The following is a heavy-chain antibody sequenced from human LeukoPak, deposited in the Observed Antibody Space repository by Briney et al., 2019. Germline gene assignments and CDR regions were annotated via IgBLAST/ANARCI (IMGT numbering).Heavy chain of an antibody. CDR3: ARSSYSSSSSV. CDR1: GFTFSGFW. J-gene: IGHJ3*01. CDR2: INSDGSEG. V-gene: IGHV3-7*03. D-gene: IGHD6-6*01. Sequence: GGSLRLSCAVSGFTFSGFWMSWSRQAPGKGLEWVASINSDGSEGYYADVVEGRFTISRDNAKNSLYLQINSLRAEDTAVYYCARSSYSSSSSVWGQGTMVTVSS.